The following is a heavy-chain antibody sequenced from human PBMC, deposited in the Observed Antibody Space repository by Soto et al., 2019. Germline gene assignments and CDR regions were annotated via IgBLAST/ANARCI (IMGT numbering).Heavy chain of an antibody. Sequence: QVQLQQWGAGLLKPSETLSLTCAVYGGSFSGYYWSWIRQPPGKGLEWIGEINHSGSTNYNPSLKSRVTISVDTSKNQFSLKLSSVTAADTAVYYCARVIAGGNSYLDYWGQGTLVTVSS. CDR1: GGSFSGYY. CDR2: INHSGST. J-gene: IGHJ4*02. D-gene: IGHD2-21*02. CDR3: ARVIAGGNSYLDY. V-gene: IGHV4-34*01.